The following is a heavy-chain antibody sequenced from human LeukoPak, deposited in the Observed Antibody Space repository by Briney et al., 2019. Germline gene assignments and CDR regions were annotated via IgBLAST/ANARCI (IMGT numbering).Heavy chain of an antibody. V-gene: IGHV1-69*06. CDR1: GGTFSSYA. J-gene: IGHJ4*02. Sequence: SVKVSCKASGGTFSSYAISWVRQAPGQGLEWMGGIIPIFGTANYAQKFQGRVTITADKSTSTAYMELSRLRSEDTAVYYCARSRTDTAMVYFDYWGQGTLVTVSS. CDR3: ARSRTDTAMVYFDY. CDR2: IIPIFGTA. D-gene: IGHD5-18*01.